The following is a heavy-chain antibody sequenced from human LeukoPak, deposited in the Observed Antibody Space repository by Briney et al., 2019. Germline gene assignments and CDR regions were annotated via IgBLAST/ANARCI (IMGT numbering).Heavy chain of an antibody. D-gene: IGHD2-15*01. CDR2: INPSGGST. CDR1: GYTFTSYY. CDR3: ARGVSATHFDY. J-gene: IGHJ4*02. Sequence: ASVKVSCKASGYTFTSYYMHWVRQAPGQGLEWMGIINPSGGSTSSAQKFQGRVTMTRDTPTSTVYMELSSLRSEDTAVYYCARGVSATHFDYWGQGTLVTVSS. V-gene: IGHV1-46*01.